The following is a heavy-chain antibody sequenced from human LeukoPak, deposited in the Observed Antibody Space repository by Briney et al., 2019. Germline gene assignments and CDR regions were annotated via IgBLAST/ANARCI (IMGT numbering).Heavy chain of an antibody. D-gene: IGHD1-26*01. V-gene: IGHV4-39*07. J-gene: IGHJ4*02. CDR3: ARRIPRIVGAPDC. CDR1: GGSISSSSYY. Sequence: SETLSLTCTVSGGSISSSSYYWGWIRQPPGKGLEWIGSIYYSGSTYYNPSLKSRVTISVDTSKNQFSLKLSSVTAADTAVYYCARRIPRIVGAPDCWGQGTLVTVSS. CDR2: IYYSGST.